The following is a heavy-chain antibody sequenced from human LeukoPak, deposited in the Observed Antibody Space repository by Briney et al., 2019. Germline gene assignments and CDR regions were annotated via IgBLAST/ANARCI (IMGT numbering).Heavy chain of an antibody. D-gene: IGHD1-26*01. J-gene: IGHJ4*02. V-gene: IGHV4-30-2*01. CDR2: IYHSGST. CDR1: GGSISSGGYS. Sequence: PSQTLSLTCAVSGGSISSGGYSGRWIRQPPGTGLEWIGYIYHSGSTYYNPSLKSRVTISVDRSKNQFSLKLNSVTAADTAVYYCTRDSGSWTVDYWGQGTLVTVSS. CDR3: TRDSGSWTVDY.